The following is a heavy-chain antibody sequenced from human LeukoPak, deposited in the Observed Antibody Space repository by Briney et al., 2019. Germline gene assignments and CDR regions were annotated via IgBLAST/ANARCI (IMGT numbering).Heavy chain of an antibody. Sequence: GWSLRLSCAASGFTFGSYAVSWVRQAPGKGLEWVSDISGSGGSTYYADSVKGRFTISRDTSKKTLYLQMNSLRAEDTAVYYCAQRGGYSAYDPFDYWGRGTLVTVSS. D-gene: IGHD5-12*01. CDR2: ISGSGGST. V-gene: IGHV3-23*01. J-gene: IGHJ4*02. CDR1: GFTFGSYA. CDR3: AQRGGYSAYDPFDY.